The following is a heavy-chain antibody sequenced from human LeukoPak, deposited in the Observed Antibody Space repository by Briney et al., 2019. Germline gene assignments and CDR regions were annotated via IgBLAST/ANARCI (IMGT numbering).Heavy chain of an antibody. CDR2: IYSGGST. Sequence: PGGSLRLSCAASGFTVSSNYMSWVRQAPGKGLEWVSVIYSGGSTYYADSVKGRFTISRDNSNNTLYLQMNSLRAEDTAVYYCAAITMVRGWVFDYWGQGTLVTVSS. CDR3: AAITMVRGWVFDY. D-gene: IGHD3-10*01. CDR1: GFTVSSNY. J-gene: IGHJ4*02. V-gene: IGHV3-66*01.